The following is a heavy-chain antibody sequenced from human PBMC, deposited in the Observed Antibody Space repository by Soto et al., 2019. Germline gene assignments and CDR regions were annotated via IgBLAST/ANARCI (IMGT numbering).Heavy chain of an antibody. V-gene: IGHV3-33*01. CDR2: ICYDGSNK. J-gene: IGHJ4*02. Sequence: PGGSLRLSCAASGFTFSSYGMHLVRQAPGKGLEWVAVICYDGSNKYYADSVKGRFTISRDNSKNTLYLQMNSLRAEDTAVYYCARGTVDYDFWSATFDYWGQGTMVTVSS. CDR3: ARGTVDYDFWSATFDY. D-gene: IGHD3-3*01. CDR1: GFTFSSYG.